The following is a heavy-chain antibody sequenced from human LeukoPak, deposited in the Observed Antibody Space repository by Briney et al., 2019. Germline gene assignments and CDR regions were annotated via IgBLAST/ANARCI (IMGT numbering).Heavy chain of an antibody. CDR1: GFTFSSYA. CDR2: IKQDGSEK. Sequence: GGSLRLSCAASGFTFSSYAMYWVRQAPGKGLEWVANIKQDGSEKYYVDSVKGRFTISRDNAKNSLYLQMNSLRAEDTAVYYCAPNAFDIWGQGTMVTVSS. J-gene: IGHJ3*02. V-gene: IGHV3-7*01. CDR3: APNAFDI.